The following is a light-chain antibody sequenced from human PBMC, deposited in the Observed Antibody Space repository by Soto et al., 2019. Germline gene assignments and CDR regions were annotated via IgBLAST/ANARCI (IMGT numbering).Light chain of an antibody. CDR2: GAS. CDR1: QSVSRN. CDR3: QQRNTWPFT. V-gene: IGKV3-15*01. Sequence: EIVMTQSPATLSVSPGERATLSCRASQSVSRNLAWFQQKPGQAPRLLIYGASTRATGIPARFSGSGSGTEFILTISSLQSEDFAVYYCQQRNTWPFTFGPGTKVDIK. J-gene: IGKJ3*01.